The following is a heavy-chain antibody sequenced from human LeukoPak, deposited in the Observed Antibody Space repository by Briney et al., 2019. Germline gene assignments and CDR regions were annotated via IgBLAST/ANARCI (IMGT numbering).Heavy chain of an antibody. CDR1: GGSFSGYY. Sequence: PSETLSLTCAVYGGSFSGYYWSWIRQPPGKGLEWIGEINHSGSTNYNPSLKSRVTISVDTSKNQFSLKLSSVTAADTAVYYCAGVNGQWLLRWGQGTLVTVSS. D-gene: IGHD6-19*01. CDR2: INHSGST. CDR3: AGVNGQWLLR. J-gene: IGHJ4*02. V-gene: IGHV4-34*01.